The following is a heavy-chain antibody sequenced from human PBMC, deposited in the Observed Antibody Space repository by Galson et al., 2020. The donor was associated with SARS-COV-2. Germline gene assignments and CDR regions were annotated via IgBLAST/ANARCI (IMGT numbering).Heavy chain of an antibody. J-gene: IGHJ6*02. CDR2: INTNTGNP. CDR3: ARIAEGEDYGDYAPLTLNYYYGMDV. Sequence: ASVKVSCKASGYTFTSYAMNWVRQAPGQGLEWMGWINTNTGNPTYAQGFTGRFVFSLDTSVSTAYLQISSLKAEDTAVYYCARIAEGEDYGDYAPLTLNYYYGMDVWGQGTTVTVSS. CDR1: GYTFTSYA. D-gene: IGHD4-17*01. V-gene: IGHV7-4-1*02.